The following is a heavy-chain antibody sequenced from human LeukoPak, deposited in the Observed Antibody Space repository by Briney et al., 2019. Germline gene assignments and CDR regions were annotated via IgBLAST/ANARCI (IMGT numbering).Heavy chain of an antibody. V-gene: IGHV1-69*05. CDR2: IIPIFGTA. J-gene: IGHJ4*02. CDR1: GGTLSSYA. Sequence: ASVKVSCKASGGTLSSYAISRVRQAPGQGLEWMGGIIPIFGTANYAQKFQGRVTITTDESTSTAYMELSSLRSEDTAVYYCARGRIEYGSSWYNYWGQETLVTVSS. CDR3: ARGRIEYGSSWYNY. D-gene: IGHD6-13*01.